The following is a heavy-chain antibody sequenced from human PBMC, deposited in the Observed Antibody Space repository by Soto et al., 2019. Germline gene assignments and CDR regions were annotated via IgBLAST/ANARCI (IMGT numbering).Heavy chain of an antibody. J-gene: IGHJ6*02. D-gene: IGHD3-3*01. Sequence: GGSLRLSCAASGFTFSSYALRWVRQAPGKGLEGFSASSGSGVSTYYADSVKGRFTISRDNSKNTLYLQMNSLRAEDTAVYYCAKAMGIRFLEWFDMDVLGQGTTVTVSS. V-gene: IGHV3-23*01. CDR1: GFTFSSYA. CDR2: SSGSGVST. CDR3: AKAMGIRFLEWFDMDV.